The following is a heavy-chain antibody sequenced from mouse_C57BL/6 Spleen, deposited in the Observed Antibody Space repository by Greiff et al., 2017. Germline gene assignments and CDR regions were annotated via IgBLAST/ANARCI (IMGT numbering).Heavy chain of an antibody. CDR1: GYAFSSYW. J-gene: IGHJ4*01. Sequence: QVQLQQSGAELVKPGASVKISCKASGYAFSSYWMNWVKQRPGKGLEWIGKIYPGDGDTNYNGKFKGKATLTADKSSSTAYMQLSSLTSEDSAVYFCARWRGYPYAMDYWGQGTSVTVSS. V-gene: IGHV1-80*01. CDR2: IYPGDGDT. CDR3: ARWRGYPYAMDY. D-gene: IGHD2-2*01.